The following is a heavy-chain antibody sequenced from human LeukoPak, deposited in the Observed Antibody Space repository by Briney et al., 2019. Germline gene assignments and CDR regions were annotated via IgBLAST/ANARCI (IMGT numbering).Heavy chain of an antibody. D-gene: IGHD2-2*01. J-gene: IGHJ4*02. CDR3: ARAGTRYCSSTSCYDTDDY. CDR2: ISSSSSYI. CDR1: GFTFSSYS. V-gene: IGHV3-21*01. Sequence: GGSLRLSCAASGFTFSSYSMNWVRQAPGKGLEWVSSISSSSSYIYYADSVKGRFTISRDNAKNSLYLQMNSLRAEDTAVYYCARAGTRYCSSTSCYDTDDYWGQGTLVTVSS.